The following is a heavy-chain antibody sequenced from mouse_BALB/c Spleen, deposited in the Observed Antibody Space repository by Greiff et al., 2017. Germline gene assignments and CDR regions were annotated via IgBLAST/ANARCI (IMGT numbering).Heavy chain of an antibody. CDR1: GYTFTDYE. D-gene: IGHD2-10*02. V-gene: IGHV1-15*01. CDR2: IDPETGGT. J-gene: IGHJ2*01. Sequence: QVQLQQSGAELVRPGASVTLSCKASGYTFTDYEMHWVKQTPVHGLEWIGAIDPETGGTAYNQKFKGKATLTADKSSSTAYMELRSLTSEDSDVYYCTRRGVWYHYFDYWGQGTTLTVSS. CDR3: TRRGVWYHYFDY.